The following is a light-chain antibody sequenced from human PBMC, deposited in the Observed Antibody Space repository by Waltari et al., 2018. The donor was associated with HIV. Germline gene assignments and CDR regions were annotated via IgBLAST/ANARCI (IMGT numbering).Light chain of an antibody. J-gene: IGLJ2*01. Sequence: QSALTQPPSASGSPGQSVTISCTGTRSDVGGFDYVPGYHQQPPKAPKLILYEVNRRPTGVPGRLSGSKSGNTASLTVSGLQPDDEGDYCGSSYKDANDVVFGGGTKLTVL. CDR1: RSDVGGFDY. CDR3: SSYKDANDVV. V-gene: IGLV2-8*01. CDR2: EVN.